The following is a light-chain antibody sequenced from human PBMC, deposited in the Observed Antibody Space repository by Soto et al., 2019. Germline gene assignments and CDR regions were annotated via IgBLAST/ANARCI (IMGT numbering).Light chain of an antibody. V-gene: IGKV3-15*01. Sequence: EIVMTQSPATLSVSPGDRATLSCRASQSVNTNLAWYQQKPGQAPRLLFYGASNRASGIPARFSVSGSGTEFTLTISSLQSEDFAVYYCQQCNSWPRTFGQGTKVEVK. CDR3: QQCNSWPRT. J-gene: IGKJ1*01. CDR1: QSVNTN. CDR2: GAS.